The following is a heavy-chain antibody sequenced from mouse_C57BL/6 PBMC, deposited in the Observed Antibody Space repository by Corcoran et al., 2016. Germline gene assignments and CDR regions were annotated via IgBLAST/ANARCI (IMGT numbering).Heavy chain of an antibody. Sequence: EVQLQQSGPELVKPGASVKISCKASGYTFTDYYMNWVKQSHGKSLEWIGDINPNNGGTSYNQKFKGKATLTVDKSSSTAYMELRSLTSEDSAVYYCARGEFITTPWYFDVWGTGTTVTVSS. CDR3: ARGEFITTPWYFDV. CDR2: INPNNGGT. J-gene: IGHJ1*03. V-gene: IGHV1-26*01. CDR1: GYTFTDYY. D-gene: IGHD1-1*01.